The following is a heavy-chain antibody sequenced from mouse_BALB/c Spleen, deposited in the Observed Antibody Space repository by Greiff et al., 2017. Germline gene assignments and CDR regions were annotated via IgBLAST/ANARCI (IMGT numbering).Heavy chain of an antibody. Sequence: VQLQQSGAELVKPGASVKLSCTASGFNIKDTYMHWVKQRPEQGLEWIGRIDPANGNTKYDPKFQGKATITADTSSNTAYLQLSSLTSEDTAVYYCAPAYYRLAVAYWGQGTLVTVSA. J-gene: IGHJ3*01. CDR1: GFNIKDTY. CDR2: IDPANGNT. CDR3: APAYYRLAVAY. D-gene: IGHD2-14*01. V-gene: IGHV14-3*02.